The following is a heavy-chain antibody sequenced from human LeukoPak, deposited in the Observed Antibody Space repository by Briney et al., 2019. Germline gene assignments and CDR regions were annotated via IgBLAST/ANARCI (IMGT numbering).Heavy chain of an antibody. D-gene: IGHD1-1*01. CDR3: ARDRGTWNDDGFDY. V-gene: IGHV4-39*07. CDR2: MSYSGST. Sequence: SETLSLTCTVSGGSISSSIYYWGWIRQPPGKGLEWIGSMSYSGSTYYNPSLKSRVTISLDTSKKQFSLKLSSVTAADTAVYYCARDRGTWNDDGFDYWGQGTLVTVSS. J-gene: IGHJ4*02. CDR1: GGSISSSIYY.